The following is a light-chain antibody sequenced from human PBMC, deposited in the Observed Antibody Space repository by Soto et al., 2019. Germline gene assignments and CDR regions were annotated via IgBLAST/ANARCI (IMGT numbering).Light chain of an antibody. V-gene: IGLV1-44*01. J-gene: IGLJ2*01. CDR3: AAWDDSLNGVV. CDR2: SNN. Sequence: QSVLTQPPSASWTPGQRVTISCSGSSSNIGGNPVNLYQQLPGTAPKLLICSNNQRPSGVPDRFSGSKSGTSASLAISGLQSEDEADYYCAAWDDSLNGVVFGGGTKLTVL. CDR1: SSNIGGNP.